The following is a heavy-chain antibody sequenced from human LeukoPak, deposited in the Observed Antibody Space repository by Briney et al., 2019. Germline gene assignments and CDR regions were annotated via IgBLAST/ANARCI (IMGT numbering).Heavy chain of an antibody. CDR2: ISWNSGSI. CDR3: AKDIGSFDY. V-gene: IGHV3-9*01. Sequence: GRSLRLSCAASGFTFDDYAMHWVRQAPGKGLEWVSGISWNSGSIGYADSVKGRFTISRDNAKNSLYLQMNSLRAEDTALYYCAKDIGSFDYWGQGTLVTVSS. J-gene: IGHJ4*02. CDR1: GFTFDDYA.